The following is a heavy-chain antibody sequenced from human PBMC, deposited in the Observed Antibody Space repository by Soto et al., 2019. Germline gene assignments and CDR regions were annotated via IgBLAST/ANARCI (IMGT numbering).Heavy chain of an antibody. V-gene: IGHV1-3*01. J-gene: IGHJ4*02. D-gene: IGHD6-13*01. CDR3: ARDPGQLVSYFDY. Sequence: QVQLVQSGAGVKKPGASVKVSCKASGYTFTSYAMHWVRQAPGQRLEWMGWINAGNGNTKYSQKFQGRVTITRDTSASTAYMELSSLRSEDTAVYYCARDPGQLVSYFDYWGQGTLVTVSS. CDR1: GYTFTSYA. CDR2: INAGNGNT.